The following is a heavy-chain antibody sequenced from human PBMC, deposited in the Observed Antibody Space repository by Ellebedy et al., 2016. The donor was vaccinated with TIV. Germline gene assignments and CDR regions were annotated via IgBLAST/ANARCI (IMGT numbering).Heavy chain of an antibody. D-gene: IGHD2-21*02. CDR3: ARSHDAVCGGDCDLDYAFDV. J-gene: IGHJ3*01. Sequence: SQTLSLTCAISGASVSINNAAWHWIRQSPSRGLEWLGRTYYKSKSYNDYSLSVKSRITINPYTSTNQFSLQLHSLNPEDTAVYYCARSHDAVCGGDCDLDYAFDVWGKGTMVIVSS. CDR1: GASVSINNAA. CDR2: TYYKSKSYN. V-gene: IGHV6-1*01.